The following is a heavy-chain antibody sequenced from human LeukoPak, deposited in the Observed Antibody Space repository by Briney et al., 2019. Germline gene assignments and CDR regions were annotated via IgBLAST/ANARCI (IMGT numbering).Heavy chain of an antibody. CDR3: TRDLTVYGGNPLYYFDY. D-gene: IGHD4-23*01. CDR1: GFTVSSNF. V-gene: IGHV3-66*01. J-gene: IGHJ4*02. CDR2: IYPGGAT. Sequence: GGSLRLSCAVSGFTVSSNFMSWVRQAPGKGLEWVSVIYPGGATYFPDSVKGRFTISRDNSKNTLYLQMNSLRAEDTAVYYCTRDLTVYGGNPLYYFDYWGRGTLVTVSS.